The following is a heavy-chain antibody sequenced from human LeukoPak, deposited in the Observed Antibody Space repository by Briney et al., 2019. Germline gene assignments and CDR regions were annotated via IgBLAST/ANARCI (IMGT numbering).Heavy chain of an antibody. J-gene: IGHJ4*02. CDR1: GFTFSYYN. V-gene: IGHV3-21*01. D-gene: IGHD6-19*01. CDR3: ARGYSSGWYELYYFDY. CDR2: TTGSSIYK. Sequence: VKPGGSLRLSCAASGFTFSYYNMNCVRQAPGKGLEWVSSTTGSSIYKYYADSGKGRFTISRDNAKNSLYLQINSLSAEDTAVYYCARGYSSGWYELYYFDYWGQGALVTASS.